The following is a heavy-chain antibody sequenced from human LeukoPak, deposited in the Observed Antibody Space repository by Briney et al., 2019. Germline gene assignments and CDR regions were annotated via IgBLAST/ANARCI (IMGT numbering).Heavy chain of an antibody. CDR3: ARIVVVAATNQKFDY. V-gene: IGHV3-21*01. CDR1: GFTFSSYE. D-gene: IGHD2-15*01. J-gene: IGHJ4*02. CDR2: ISSSSSYI. Sequence: GGSLRLSCAASGFTFSSYETNWVRQAPGKGLEWVSSISSSSSYIYYADSVKGRFTISRDNAKNSLYLQMNSLRAEDTAVYYCARIVVVAATNQKFDYWGQGTLVTVSS.